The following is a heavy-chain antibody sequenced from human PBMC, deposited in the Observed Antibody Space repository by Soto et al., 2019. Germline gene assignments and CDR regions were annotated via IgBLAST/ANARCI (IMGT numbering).Heavy chain of an antibody. J-gene: IGHJ6*02. V-gene: IGHV4-31*03. CDR3: ARDAVVVPAANHYYYGMDV. D-gene: IGHD2-2*01. Sequence: SETLSLTCTVSGGSISSGGYYWSWIRQHPGKGLEWIGYIYYSGSTYYNPSLKSRVTISVDTSKNQFSLKLSSVTAADTAVYYCARDAVVVPAANHYYYGMDVWGQGTTVTVSS. CDR2: IYYSGST. CDR1: GGSISSGGYY.